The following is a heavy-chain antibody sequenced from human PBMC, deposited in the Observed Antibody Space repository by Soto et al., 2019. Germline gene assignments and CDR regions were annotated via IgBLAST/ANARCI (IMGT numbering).Heavy chain of an antibody. CDR2: INSDGSSI. CDR3: ARGEVVVVPAAMPLGYYGMEV. V-gene: IGHV3-74*01. Sequence: PGGSLRLSCAASGFTFSSYWMHWVRQAPGKGLVWVSRINSDGSSISYADSVKSRFTISRDNAKNTLYLQMNSLRAEDTAVYYCARGEVVVVPAAMPLGYYGMEVWGQGTTVTVSS. CDR1: GFTFSSYW. J-gene: IGHJ6*02. D-gene: IGHD2-2*01.